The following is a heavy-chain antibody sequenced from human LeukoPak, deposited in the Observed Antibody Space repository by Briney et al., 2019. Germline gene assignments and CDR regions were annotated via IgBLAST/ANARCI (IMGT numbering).Heavy chain of an antibody. CDR3: AKDAGDYSYYYYGMDV. D-gene: IGHD4-17*01. J-gene: IGHJ6*04. CDR1: GFTFSSYA. V-gene: IGHV3-23*01. Sequence: PGASLRLSCAASGFTFSSYAMSWVRQAPGKGLEWVSAISGSGGSTYYADSVKGRFTISRDNSKNTLYLQMNSLRAEDTAVYYCAKDAGDYSYYYYGMDVWGKGTTVTVSS. CDR2: ISGSGGST.